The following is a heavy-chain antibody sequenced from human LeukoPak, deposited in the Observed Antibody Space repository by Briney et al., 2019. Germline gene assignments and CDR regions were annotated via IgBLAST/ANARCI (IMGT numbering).Heavy chain of an antibody. Sequence: GGSLRLSCAASGFTFSSYAMSWVRQAPGKGLEWVSAISGSGGSTYYADSVKGRFTISRDNSKNTLYLQMNSLRTEDTAVYYCAKLYYYDSSGYFDYWGQGTLVTVSS. J-gene: IGHJ4*02. D-gene: IGHD3-22*01. CDR3: AKLYYYDSSGYFDY. V-gene: IGHV3-23*01. CDR1: GFTFSSYA. CDR2: ISGSGGST.